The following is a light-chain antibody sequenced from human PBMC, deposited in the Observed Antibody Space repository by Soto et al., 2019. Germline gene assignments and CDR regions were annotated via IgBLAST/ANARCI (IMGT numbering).Light chain of an antibody. CDR2: DAS. Sequence: VLTQSPGTLSLSPGERATLSCRASQSVGSNLAWFRQKPGQAPRLLIYDASNRATGIPARFSGSGSGTDFTVTISSLEPEDFAVYYCQQRSNWPITFGQGTRLEI. CDR1: QSVGSN. CDR3: QQRSNWPIT. J-gene: IGKJ5*01. V-gene: IGKV3-11*01.